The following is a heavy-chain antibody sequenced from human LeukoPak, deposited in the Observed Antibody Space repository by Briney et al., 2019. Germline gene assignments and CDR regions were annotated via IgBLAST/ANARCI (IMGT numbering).Heavy chain of an antibody. CDR2: IYPGDSDT. Sequence: GESLKISCKGSGYSFTSYWIGWVRQMPGKGLEWMGIIYPGDSDTRYSPSFQGQVTISADKSISTAYLQWSSLKASDTAMYYCASAAQSRDGYNSAAFDIWGQGTMVTVSS. D-gene: IGHD5-24*01. CDR1: GYSFTSYW. V-gene: IGHV5-51*01. CDR3: ASAAQSRDGYNSAAFDI. J-gene: IGHJ3*02.